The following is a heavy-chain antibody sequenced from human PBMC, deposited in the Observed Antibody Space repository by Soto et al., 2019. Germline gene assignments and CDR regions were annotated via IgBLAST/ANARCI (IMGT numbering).Heavy chain of an antibody. J-gene: IGHJ4*02. Sequence: TSETLSLTCAVYGGSFSGYYWSWIRQPPGKGLEWIGEINHSGSTNYNPSLKSRVTISVDTSKNQFSLKLSSVTAADTAVYYCARVDYGGNSGPHFDYWGQGTLVTVSS. CDR1: GGSFSGYY. D-gene: IGHD4-17*01. CDR3: ARVDYGGNSGPHFDY. CDR2: INHSGST. V-gene: IGHV4-34*01.